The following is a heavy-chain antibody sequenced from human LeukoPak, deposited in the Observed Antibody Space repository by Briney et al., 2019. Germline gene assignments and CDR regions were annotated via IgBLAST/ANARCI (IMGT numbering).Heavy chain of an antibody. D-gene: IGHD4-17*01. Sequence: GASVEVSCKASGGTFSSYAISWVRQAPGQGLEWMGGIIPIFGTANYAQKFQGRVTITADESTSTAYMELSSLRSEDTAVYYCARESYGDVGYFDYGGQGTLVTVSS. V-gene: IGHV1-69*13. CDR2: IIPIFGTA. CDR3: ARESYGDVGYFDY. J-gene: IGHJ4*02. CDR1: GGTFSSYA.